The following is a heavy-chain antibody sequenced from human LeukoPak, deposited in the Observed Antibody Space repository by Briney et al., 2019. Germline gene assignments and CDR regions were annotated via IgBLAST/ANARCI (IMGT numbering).Heavy chain of an antibody. D-gene: IGHD6-13*01. CDR1: GFTFDDYA. Sequence: PGGSLRLSCAASGFTFDDYAMHWVRQAPGKGLEWVSGISWNSGSIGYADSVKGRFTISRDNAKNSLYLQMNSLRAEDMALYYCAKAEGLSSWYGGPWDAFDIWGQGTMVTVSS. V-gene: IGHV3-9*03. CDR2: ISWNSGSI. J-gene: IGHJ3*02. CDR3: AKAEGLSSWYGGPWDAFDI.